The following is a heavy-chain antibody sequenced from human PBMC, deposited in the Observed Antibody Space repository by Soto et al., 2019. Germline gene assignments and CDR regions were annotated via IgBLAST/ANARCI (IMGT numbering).Heavy chain of an antibody. CDR3: ARDMGWMTYYDFWSGKLDFDY. J-gene: IGHJ4*02. D-gene: IGHD3-3*01. CDR2: ISAYNGNT. CDR1: GYTFTSYG. V-gene: IGHV1-18*01. Sequence: ASVKVSCKASGYTFTSYGISWVRQAPGQGLEWMGWISAYNGNTNYAQKLQGRVTMTTDTSTSTAYMELRSLRSDDTAVYYCARDMGWMTYYDFWSGKLDFDYWGQGTLVTVSS.